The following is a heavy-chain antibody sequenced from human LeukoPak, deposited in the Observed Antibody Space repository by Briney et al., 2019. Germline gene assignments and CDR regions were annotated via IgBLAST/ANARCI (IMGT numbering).Heavy chain of an antibody. CDR3: AREGRGWAFDI. V-gene: IGHV1-2*02. D-gene: IGHD2-15*01. CDR1: GYTFTVYY. J-gene: IGHJ3*02. CDR2: INPNSVGT. Sequence: VASVKVSCKASGYTFTVYYIHWVRQAPGQGLEWMGWINPNSVGTNYAKKFQGRVTMTRDTSISTAYMELSRLRSDDTAVYYCAREGRGWAFDIWGQGTMVTVSS.